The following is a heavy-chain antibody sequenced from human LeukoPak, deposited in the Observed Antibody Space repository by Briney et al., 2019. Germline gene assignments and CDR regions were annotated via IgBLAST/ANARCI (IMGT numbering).Heavy chain of an antibody. V-gene: IGHV4-38-2*02. J-gene: IGHJ5*02. Sequence: PSETLSLTCTVSGYSISSGYYWGWIRQPPGKGLEWIGSIYHSGSTYYNPSLKSRVTISVDTSKNQFSLKLSSVTAADTAVYYCARWTIWFGELSPNWFDPWGQGTLVTVSS. D-gene: IGHD3-10*01. CDR2: IYHSGST. CDR1: GYSISSGYY. CDR3: ARWTIWFGELSPNWFDP.